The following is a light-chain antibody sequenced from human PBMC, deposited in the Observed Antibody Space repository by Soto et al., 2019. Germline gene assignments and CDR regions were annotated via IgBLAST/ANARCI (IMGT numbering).Light chain of an antibody. Sequence: QSVLTQPASVSGSPGQSIIISCTGTSSDVGGYNYVSWYQQHPGKAPKLMIYDVSNRPSGVSNRFSGSKSGNTASLTISGLQAEDEADYYCSSYTSSTLVFGGGTKVTVL. CDR2: DVS. J-gene: IGLJ2*01. CDR3: SSYTSSTLV. CDR1: SSDVGGYNY. V-gene: IGLV2-14*01.